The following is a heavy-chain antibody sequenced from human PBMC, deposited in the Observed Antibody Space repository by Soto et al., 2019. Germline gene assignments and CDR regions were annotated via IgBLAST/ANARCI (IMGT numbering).Heavy chain of an antibody. V-gene: IGHV3-11*01. Sequence: GGSLRLSCAASGFTFSDYYMSWIRQAPGKGLEWVSYISSGGTTIYYADSVKGRFTISRVNAKNSLYLQMNSLRAEDTAVYYCARGGSSWYPPFDYWGQGTLVTVSS. D-gene: IGHD6-13*01. CDR3: ARGGSSWYPPFDY. CDR2: ISSGGTTI. CDR1: GFTFSDYY. J-gene: IGHJ4*02.